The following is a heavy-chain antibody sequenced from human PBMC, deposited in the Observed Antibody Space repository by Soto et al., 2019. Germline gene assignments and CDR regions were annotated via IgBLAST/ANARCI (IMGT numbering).Heavy chain of an antibody. CDR1: GGSISSYY. D-gene: IGHD4-17*01. Sequence: SETLSLTCTVSGGSISSYYWSWIRQPPGKGLEWIGYIYYSGSTNYNPSLKSRVTISVDTSKNQXXXXXXXXXXXXXAVYYCARGDYGDYVGGSFYGMDVWGLGTTFTVSS. CDR2: IYYSGST. V-gene: IGHV4-59*01. CDR3: ARGDYGDYVGGSFYGMDV. J-gene: IGHJ6*02.